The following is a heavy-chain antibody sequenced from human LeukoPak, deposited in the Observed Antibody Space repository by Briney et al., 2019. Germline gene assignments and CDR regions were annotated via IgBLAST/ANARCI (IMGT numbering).Heavy chain of an antibody. Sequence: SETLSLTRAVSGASISSGGYSWSWIRQPPGKALEWIGSIYHGGSTYYSPSLKSRVTISVDRSKNQFSLKLSSVTAADTAVYYCAREAMIRGIDYWGQGTLVTVSS. CDR3: AREAMIRGIDY. D-gene: IGHD3-10*01. CDR1: GASISSGGYS. CDR2: IYHGGST. V-gene: IGHV4-30-2*01. J-gene: IGHJ4*02.